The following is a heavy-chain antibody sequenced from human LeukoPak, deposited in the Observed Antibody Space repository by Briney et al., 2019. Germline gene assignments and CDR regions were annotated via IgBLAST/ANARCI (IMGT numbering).Heavy chain of an antibody. CDR3: ARAPSAGSRIYFDN. V-gene: IGHV4-4*07. Sequence: SETLSLTCTVSGGSISNYYWSWIRKPAGKGLELVGRIYSTGTTAYNPSLNSRVTMSVDTSKNQFSLNPNSVTAADTAVYFCARAPSAGSRIYFDNWGQGTLVTVSS. CDR1: GGSISNYY. J-gene: IGHJ4*02. CDR2: IYSTGTT. D-gene: IGHD1-26*01.